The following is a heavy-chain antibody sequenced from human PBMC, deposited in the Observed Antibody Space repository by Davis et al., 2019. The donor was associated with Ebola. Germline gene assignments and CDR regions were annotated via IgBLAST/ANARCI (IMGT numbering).Heavy chain of an antibody. J-gene: IGHJ4*02. D-gene: IGHD5-12*01. V-gene: IGHV5-51*01. Sequence: GESLKISCEGSGYSFTSYCIGWVRQMPGKVLEWMGIIYPGDSDTRYSPSFQGQGQVTISADKSINTAYLQWSSLKAADTAMYYCARSGYSGNASDYWGQGTLVTVSS. CDR3: ARSGYSGNASDY. CDR2: IYPGDSDT. CDR1: GYSFTSYC.